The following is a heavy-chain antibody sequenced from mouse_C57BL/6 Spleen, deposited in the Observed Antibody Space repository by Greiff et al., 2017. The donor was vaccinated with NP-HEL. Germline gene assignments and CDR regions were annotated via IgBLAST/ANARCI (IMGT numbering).Heavy chain of an antibody. D-gene: IGHD2-3*01. CDR3: ARHEDDGYYVFDY. J-gene: IGHJ2*01. CDR1: GYTFTEYT. V-gene: IGHV1-62-2*01. Sequence: VNVVESGAELVKPGASVKLSCKASGYTFTEYTIHWVKQRSGQGLEWIGWFYPGSGSIKYNEKFKDKVTLTADKSSSTVYMELSRLTSEDSAVYFCARHEDDGYYVFDYWGQGTTLTVSS. CDR2: FYPGSGSI.